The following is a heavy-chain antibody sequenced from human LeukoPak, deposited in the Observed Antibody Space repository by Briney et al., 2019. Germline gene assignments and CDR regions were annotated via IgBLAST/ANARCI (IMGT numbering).Heavy chain of an antibody. Sequence: SETLSLTCTVSGGSINNYYWSWIRQPAGKGLEWIGRIYTRGSTNYNPSLKSRVTISVDTSKNQFSLTLSSVTAADSAVYSCARGRYCSADTCARGDDLDIWGQGTMVSVSS. D-gene: IGHD2-15*01. CDR1: GGSINNYY. CDR2: IYTRGST. V-gene: IGHV4-4*07. J-gene: IGHJ3*02. CDR3: ARGRYCSADTCARGDDLDI.